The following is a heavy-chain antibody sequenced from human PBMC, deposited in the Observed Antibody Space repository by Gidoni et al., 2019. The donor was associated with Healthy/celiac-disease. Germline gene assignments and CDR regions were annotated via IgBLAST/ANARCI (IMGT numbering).Heavy chain of an antibody. Sequence: EVQLLESGGGLVQPGGSLRLACAAPGFTFRSYAMCWVRQAPGTGLGWVSAISGSGGSTYYADSVKGRFTISRDNSKNTLYLQMNSLRAEDTAVYYCAKDQMGYSYGSLGGMDVWGQGTTVTVSS. CDR2: ISGSGGST. J-gene: IGHJ6*02. V-gene: IGHV3-23*01. CDR1: GFTFRSYA. CDR3: AKDQMGYSYGSLGGMDV. D-gene: IGHD5-18*01.